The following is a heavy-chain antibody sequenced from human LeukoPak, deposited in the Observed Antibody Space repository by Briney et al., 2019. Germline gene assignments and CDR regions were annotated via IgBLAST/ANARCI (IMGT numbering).Heavy chain of an antibody. CDR1: GFTFSSYA. V-gene: IGHV3-23*01. CDR2: ISGSGGST. D-gene: IGHD4-17*01. Sequence: GGSLRLSCAASGFTFSSYAMSWVRQAPGKGLEWVSAISGSGGSTYYAGSVKGRFTISRDNSKNTLYLQMNSLRAEDTVVYYCAKWGDYSFDYWGQGTLVTVSS. J-gene: IGHJ4*02. CDR3: AKWGDYSFDY.